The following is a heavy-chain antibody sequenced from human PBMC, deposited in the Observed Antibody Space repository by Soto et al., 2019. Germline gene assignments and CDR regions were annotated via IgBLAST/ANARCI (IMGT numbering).Heavy chain of an antibody. Sequence: ASVQVSCKSSGYTFTSYCISWVRQAPGQGLEWMGWISAYNGNTYYAQKLQGRVTMTTDTSTSTAYMELRSLRSDDTAVYYCARDRVDILTGYYLFDYWGQGTLVTVSS. CDR2: ISAYNGNT. V-gene: IGHV1-18*01. CDR1: GYTFTSYC. D-gene: IGHD3-9*01. CDR3: ARDRVDILTGYYLFDY. J-gene: IGHJ4*02.